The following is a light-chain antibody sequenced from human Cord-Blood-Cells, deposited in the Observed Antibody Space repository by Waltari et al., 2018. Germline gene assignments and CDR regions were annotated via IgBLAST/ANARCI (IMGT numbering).Light chain of an antibody. CDR1: SRDGGSYPY. Sequence: SALIQPPSVSESPGPSLTISCPATSRDGGSYPYASWYQQHPGKAPKLMIYEVSNRPSGVSNRFSGSKSGNTASLTISGLQAEDEADYYCSSYTSSSTYVFGTGTKVTVL. V-gene: IGLV2-14*01. J-gene: IGLJ1*01. CDR3: SSYTSSSTYV. CDR2: EVS.